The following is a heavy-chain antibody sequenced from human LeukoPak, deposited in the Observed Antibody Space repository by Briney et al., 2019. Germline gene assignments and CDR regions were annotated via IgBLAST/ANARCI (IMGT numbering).Heavy chain of an antibody. J-gene: IGHJ5*02. CDR3: ARGRITMVRGVRRVDWFDP. CDR2: ISAYNGNT. Sequence: ASVKVSCKASGYTFTSYGISWVRQAPGQGLEWMGWISAYNGNTNYAQKLQGRVTMTTDTSTSTAYMELRSLRSDDTAVYYCARGRITMVRGVRRVDWFDPWGQGTLVTVSS. D-gene: IGHD3-10*01. V-gene: IGHV1-18*01. CDR1: GYTFTSYG.